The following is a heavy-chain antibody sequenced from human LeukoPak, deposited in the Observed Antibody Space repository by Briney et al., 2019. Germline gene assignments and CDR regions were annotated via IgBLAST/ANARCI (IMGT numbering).Heavy chain of an antibody. CDR3: ARVLELGSGTFDI. CDR2: TFYSSTWYN. Sequence: SQTLSLTCAISGVSVSSNCAAWNWLRQSPSRGREWLRSTFYSSTWYNDSAVAVKSRITINPDTSKYQFSLQLNPVTPEDTAVYYCARVLELGSGTFDIWGQGTMVTVSS. D-gene: IGHD1-26*01. CDR1: GVSVSSNCAA. J-gene: IGHJ3*02. V-gene: IGHV6-1*01.